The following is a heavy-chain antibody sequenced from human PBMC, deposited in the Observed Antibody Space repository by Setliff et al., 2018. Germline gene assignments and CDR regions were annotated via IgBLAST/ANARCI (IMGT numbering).Heavy chain of an antibody. Sequence: GGSLRLSCAASGFTFSRFGMYWVRQAPGKGLAWVAFVRYDGSNKYYADFVKGRFTISRDNSKNTLYLQMNSLTNEDTAVYYCAKDSLEVVIALHGMDVWGQGTTVTVSS. D-gene: IGHD2-21*01. J-gene: IGHJ6*02. CDR2: VRYDGSNK. V-gene: IGHV3-30*02. CDR1: GFTFSRFG. CDR3: AKDSLEVVIALHGMDV.